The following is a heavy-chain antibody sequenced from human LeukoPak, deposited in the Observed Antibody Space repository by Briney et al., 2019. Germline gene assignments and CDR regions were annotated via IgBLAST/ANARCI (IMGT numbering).Heavy chain of an antibody. CDR1: GVSISSYY. Sequence: SETLSLTCTVSGVSISSYYWSWIRQPPGKGLEWIGYIYYSGSTNYNPSLKSRVTISVDTSKNQFSLKLSSVTAADTAVYYCARERPGVGAIDYWGQGTLVTVSS. CDR3: ARERPGVGAIDY. CDR2: IYYSGST. D-gene: IGHD1-26*01. J-gene: IGHJ4*02. V-gene: IGHV4-59*01.